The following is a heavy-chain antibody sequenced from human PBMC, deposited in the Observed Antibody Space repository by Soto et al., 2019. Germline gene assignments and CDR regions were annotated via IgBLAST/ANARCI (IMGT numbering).Heavy chain of an antibody. CDR2: IIPIFGTA. D-gene: IGHD5-12*01. Sequence: QVQLVQSGAEVKKPGASVKVSCKASGGTFSSSAINWVRQAPGQGLEWMGGIIPIFGTANYAQKFQVRVTITADESTSTAYMELSSLRSDDTAVYYCARGDGYIALWGQGTLVTVSS. CDR3: ARGDGYIAL. CDR1: GGTFSSSA. J-gene: IGHJ4*02. V-gene: IGHV1-69*01.